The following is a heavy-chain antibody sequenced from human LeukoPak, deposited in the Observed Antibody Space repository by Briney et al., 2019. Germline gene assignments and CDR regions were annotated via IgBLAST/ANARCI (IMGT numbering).Heavy chain of an antibody. CDR3: ARVPRRGILTGPFDY. CDR1: GYTFTGYY. D-gene: IGHD3-9*01. Sequence: GASVKVSCKASGYTFTGYYMHWVRQAPGQGLEWMGWINPNSGGTNYAQKFQGRVTMTRDTSISTAYMELSRLRSDDTAVYYCARVPRRGILTGPFDYWGQGTLVTVSS. CDR2: INPNSGGT. V-gene: IGHV1-2*02. J-gene: IGHJ4*02.